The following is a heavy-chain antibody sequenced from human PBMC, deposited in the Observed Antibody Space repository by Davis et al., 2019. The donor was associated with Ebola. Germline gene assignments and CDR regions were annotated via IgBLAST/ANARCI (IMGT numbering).Heavy chain of an antibody. J-gene: IGHJ3*02. D-gene: IGHD1-26*01. CDR1: GFTFSSYW. Sequence: GESLKISCAASGFTFSSYWMSWVRQAPGKGLEWVAHISGSTSTIYYADSVKGRFTISRDNAKNSLYLQMNSLRAEDTAVYYYARDGGSYVSDAFDIWGQGTMVTVSS. CDR2: ISGSTSTI. V-gene: IGHV3-48*04. CDR3: ARDGGSYVSDAFDI.